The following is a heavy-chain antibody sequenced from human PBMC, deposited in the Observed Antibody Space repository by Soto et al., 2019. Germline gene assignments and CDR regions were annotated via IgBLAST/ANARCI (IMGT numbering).Heavy chain of an antibody. CDR2: ISAYNGNT. CDR3: ARGITFGGALGRDWFDP. Sequence: QVQLVQSGAEVKKPGASVKVSCKASGYTFTSYGIGWVRQAPGQGLEWMGWISAYNGNTNYAQKLQGRFTMTTDTSTSTAYMELRSLRSDDTAVYYCARGITFGGALGRDWFDPWGQGTLVTVSS. D-gene: IGHD3-16*01. CDR1: GYTFTSYG. J-gene: IGHJ5*02. V-gene: IGHV1-18*01.